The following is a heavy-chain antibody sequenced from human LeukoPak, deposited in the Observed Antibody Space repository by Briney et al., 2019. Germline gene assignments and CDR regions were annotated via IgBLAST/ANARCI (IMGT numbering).Heavy chain of an antibody. V-gene: IGHV1-69*04. CDR3: ARDFGVVIKPPDY. CDR1: GGTFSSYA. J-gene: IGHJ4*02. CDR2: IIPILGIA. Sequence: SVKVSCKASGGTFSSYAISWVRQAPGQGLEWMGRIIPILGIANYAQKFQGRATITADKSTSTAYMELSSLRSEDTAVYYCARDFGVVIKPPDYWGQGTLVTVSS. D-gene: IGHD3-3*01.